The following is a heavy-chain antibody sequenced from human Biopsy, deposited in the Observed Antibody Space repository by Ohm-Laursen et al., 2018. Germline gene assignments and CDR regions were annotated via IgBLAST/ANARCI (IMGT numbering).Heavy chain of an antibody. D-gene: IGHD2-15*01. V-gene: IGHV3-23*01. Sequence: SLRLSCAASGLRFRMYAMSWVRQAPGKGLEWVSAIGGSGGGTYYADSVKGRFTISRDDSKNTVYLQMNSLRVEDRAVYYCARPMSRVVVYGMDVWGQGTTVTVSS. CDR3: ARPMSRVVVYGMDV. CDR2: IGGSGGGT. J-gene: IGHJ6*02. CDR1: GLRFRMYA.